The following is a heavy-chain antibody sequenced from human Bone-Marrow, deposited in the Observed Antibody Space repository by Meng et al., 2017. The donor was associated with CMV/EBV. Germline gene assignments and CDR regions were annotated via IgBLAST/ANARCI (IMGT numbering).Heavy chain of an antibody. D-gene: IGHD3-3*01. CDR1: GYTFTSYG. CDR2: ISAYNGNT. J-gene: IGHJ4*02. V-gene: IGHV1-18*01. Sequence: ASVKVSCKASGYTFTSYGISWVRQAPGQGLEWMGWISAYNGNTNYAQKLQGRVTMTTDTSTSTAYMELRSLRSDDTAVYYCARTLSTYYDFWSGYYTPSYYFDYWGQGTRVTGSS. CDR3: ARTLSTYYDFWSGYYTPSYYFDY.